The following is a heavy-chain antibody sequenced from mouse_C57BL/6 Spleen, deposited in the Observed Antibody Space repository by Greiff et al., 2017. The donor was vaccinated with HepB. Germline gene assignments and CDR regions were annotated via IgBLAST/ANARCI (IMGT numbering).Heavy chain of an antibody. Sequence: VKLQQPGAELVKPGASVKLSCKASGYTFTSYWMHWVKQRPGQGLEWIGMIHPNSGSTNYNEKFKSKATLTVDKSSSTAYMQLSSLTSEDSAVYYCARQNYDYDNYAMDYWGQGTSVTVSS. CDR1: GYTFTSYW. CDR2: IHPNSGST. CDR3: ARQNYDYDNYAMDY. J-gene: IGHJ4*01. V-gene: IGHV1-64*01. D-gene: IGHD2-4*01.